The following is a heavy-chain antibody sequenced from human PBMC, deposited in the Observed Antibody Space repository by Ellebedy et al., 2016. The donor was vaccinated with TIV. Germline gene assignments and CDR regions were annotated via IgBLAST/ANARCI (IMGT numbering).Heavy chain of an antibody. CDR3: ARIGYSSSDFDF. D-gene: IGHD4-23*01. CDR1: GFTFKNAS. Sequence: PGGSLRLSCATSGFTFKNASITWVRQASGQGLGWAARLRSSSECGTTEDAAPVKGRFTISRDDSKNSLSLQMNSLNTEDTALYYCARIGYSSSDFDFWGQGTLVTVSS. J-gene: IGHJ4*02. V-gene: IGHV3-15*01. CDR2: LRSSSECGTT.